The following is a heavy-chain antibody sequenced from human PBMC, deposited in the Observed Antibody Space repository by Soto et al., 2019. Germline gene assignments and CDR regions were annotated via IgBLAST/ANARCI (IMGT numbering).Heavy chain of an antibody. Sequence: GESLKISCKGSGYSFTSYWIGWVRQMPGKGLEWMGIIYPGDSDTRYSPSFQGQVTISADKSISTAYLQWSSLKASDTAMYYCARVVPGYSSSWYGGPIDYWGQGPLVTVPS. CDR3: ARVVPGYSSSWYGGPIDY. J-gene: IGHJ4*02. V-gene: IGHV5-51*01. CDR2: IYPGDSDT. CDR1: GYSFTSYW. D-gene: IGHD6-13*01.